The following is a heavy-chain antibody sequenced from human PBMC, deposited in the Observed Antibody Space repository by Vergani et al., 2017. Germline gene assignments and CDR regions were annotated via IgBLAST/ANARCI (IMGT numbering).Heavy chain of an antibody. V-gene: IGHV4-39*01. J-gene: IGHJ4*02. Sequence: QVQLQESGPGLVKPSETLSLTCTVSGDSVISTDYHWGWIRQPPGKGLEWIGSMDYSGSTSYNPSLESRISISFETPKNQFSLRLTSVTAADTAVYYCASKRGACRAADWHSYEFWGPGTLVGVSS. CDR3: ASKRGACRAADWHSYEF. D-gene: IGHD2-21*02. CDR2: MDYSGST. CDR1: GDSVISTDYH.